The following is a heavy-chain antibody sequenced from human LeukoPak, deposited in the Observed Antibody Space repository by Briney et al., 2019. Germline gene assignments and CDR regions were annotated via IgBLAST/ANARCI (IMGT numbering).Heavy chain of an antibody. CDR3: ARDAQYYDFCSGPAQENWFDP. V-gene: IGHV4-4*07. J-gene: IGHJ5*02. Sequence: KPSETLSLTCSVYGGSISGYYWSWIRQPAGKGPEWIGRIYTSGSTNYNPSLKSRVTMSVDTSKNQFSLKLSSVTAADTAVYYCARDAQYYDFCSGPAQENWFDPWGQGTLVTVPS. CDR1: GGSISGYY. D-gene: IGHD3-3*01. CDR2: IYTSGST.